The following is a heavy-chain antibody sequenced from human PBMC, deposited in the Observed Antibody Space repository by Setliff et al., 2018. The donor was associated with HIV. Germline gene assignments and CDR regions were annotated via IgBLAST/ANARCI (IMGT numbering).Heavy chain of an antibody. CDR3: ARDRVVGATLDPLDL. D-gene: IGHD1-26*01. J-gene: IGHJ3*01. CDR1: GFTFINYE. Sequence: GGYLRLSCTASGFTFINYEMNWVRQAPGKGLEWVAYISYSGSAIHYADSVKGRFTISRDNAKNSLYLQMNSLRAEDTAVYYCARDRVVGATLDPLDLWGQGTMVTVSS. CDR2: ISYSGSAI. V-gene: IGHV3-48*03.